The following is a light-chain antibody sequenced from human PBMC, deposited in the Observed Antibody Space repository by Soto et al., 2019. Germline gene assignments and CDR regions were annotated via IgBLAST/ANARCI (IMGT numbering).Light chain of an antibody. CDR3: QQYHDLPPLT. Sequence: MTQSPAIVSVSPGERVTLSCRASQTISSNLAWYQLKPGQPPRLLFYSASARATGTSARFSCTGSGTEFTLTISSLQSEDVAIYYCQQYHDLPPLTFGGGTKVQIK. CDR1: QTISSN. CDR2: SAS. V-gene: IGKV3-15*01. J-gene: IGKJ4*01.